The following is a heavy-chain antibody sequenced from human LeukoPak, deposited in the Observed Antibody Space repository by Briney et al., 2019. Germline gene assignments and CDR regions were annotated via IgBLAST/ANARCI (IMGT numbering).Heavy chain of an antibody. CDR1: GFTFSSYD. J-gene: IGHJ5*02. D-gene: IGHD3-16*01. CDR2: ISSRSTSI. V-gene: IGHV3-21*01. CDR3: ARAEAVPLRGGWFDP. Sequence: PGGSLRLSCAASGFTFSSYDMNWVRQAPGKGLEWVSSISSRSTSIYYADSVKGRFTISRDNSKNTLYLQMNSLRAEDTAVYYCARAEAVPLRGGWFDPWGQGTLVSVSS.